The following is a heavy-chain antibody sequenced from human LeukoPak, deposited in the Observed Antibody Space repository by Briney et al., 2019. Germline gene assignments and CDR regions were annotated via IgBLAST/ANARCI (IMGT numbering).Heavy chain of an antibody. CDR1: GGSISSSSYY. J-gene: IGHJ4*02. CDR2: IYYSGST. CDR3: ATQDCSSTSCYSFDY. V-gene: IGHV4-39*01. D-gene: IGHD2-2*01. Sequence: NPSETLSLTCTVSGGSISSSSYYWGWIRQPPGKGLEWIGSIYYSGSTYYNPSLKSRVTISVDTSKNQFSLKLSSVTAADTAVYYCATQDCSSTSCYSFDYWGQGTLVTVSS.